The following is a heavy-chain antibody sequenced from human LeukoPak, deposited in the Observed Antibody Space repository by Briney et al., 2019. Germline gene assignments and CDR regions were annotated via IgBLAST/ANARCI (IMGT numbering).Heavy chain of an antibody. CDR3: ATSHDVKTAPYDL. D-gene: IGHD2-21*01. CDR1: GGSISSYY. V-gene: IGHV4-4*09. J-gene: IGHJ5*02. CDR2: IFTSGWT. Sequence: PSEPLSLTCTVSGGSISSYYWSWVRQSPGKGLEWIGYIFTSGWTDYNPSLKSRVTMSVDTSKNQLSMELRFLTAADTAVYYCATSHDVKTAPYDLWGQGTLVTVSS.